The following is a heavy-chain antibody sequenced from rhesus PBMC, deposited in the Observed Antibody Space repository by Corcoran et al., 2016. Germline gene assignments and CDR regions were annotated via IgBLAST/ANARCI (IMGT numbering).Heavy chain of an antibody. CDR3: ARGCTGRGCPLVHIDF. CDR2: IFGGGGII. J-gene: IGHJ4*01. CDR1: GDSFSSNY. D-gene: IGHD2-21*01. V-gene: IGHV4-173*01. Sequence: QLQLQESGPGLVKPSETLSLACAVSGDSFSSNYWNWIRQPPGKGLEWIGRIFGGGGIIYYNTALPGRVPISTDTSKNHFSLKLTSLAAADTAVYFCARGCTGRGCPLVHIDFWCQGFLVTVSS.